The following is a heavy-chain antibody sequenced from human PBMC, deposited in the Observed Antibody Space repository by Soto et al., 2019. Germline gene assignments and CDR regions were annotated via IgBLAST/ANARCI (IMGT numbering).Heavy chain of an antibody. D-gene: IGHD5-12*01. CDR2: IIPIFGTA. J-gene: IGHJ4*02. CDR3: ASKPRRDGYNRFDY. V-gene: IGHV1-69*13. Sequence: SVKVSCKASGGTFSSYAISWVRQAPGQGLEWMGGIIPIFGTANYAQKFQGRVTITADESTSTAYMELSSLRSEDTAVYYCASKPRRDGYNRFDYWGQGTLVTVSS. CDR1: GGTFSSYA.